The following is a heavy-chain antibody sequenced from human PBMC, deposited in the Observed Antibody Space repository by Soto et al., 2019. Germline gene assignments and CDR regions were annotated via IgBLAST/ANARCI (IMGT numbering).Heavy chain of an antibody. V-gene: IGHV4-39*01. Sequence: PSETLSLSCTVSGGSIRSRDYYWGWVRQPPGRGLEWIGSTHYSGSTYYNPSPKSRVTISVDTSKNQFSLMLSSVTAADTALYYCARHFYFMDVWGNGTTVTGSS. J-gene: IGHJ6*03. CDR2: THYSGST. CDR3: ARHFYFMDV. CDR1: GGSIRSRDYY.